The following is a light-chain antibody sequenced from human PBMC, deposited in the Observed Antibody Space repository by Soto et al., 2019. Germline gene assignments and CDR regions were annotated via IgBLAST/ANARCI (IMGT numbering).Light chain of an antibody. CDR1: NSNIGAGYD. J-gene: IGLJ1*01. CDR2: TNN. CDR3: QSYDSRLSAYV. V-gene: IGLV1-40*01. Sequence: QSLLTQPPSVSVAPGQRVTISCTGSNSNIGAGYDVHWYLQLPGTAPKLLVYTNNNRPSGVPDRFSGSKSGTSASLAITGLQAEDEADYYCQSYDSRLSAYVFGTGTKV.